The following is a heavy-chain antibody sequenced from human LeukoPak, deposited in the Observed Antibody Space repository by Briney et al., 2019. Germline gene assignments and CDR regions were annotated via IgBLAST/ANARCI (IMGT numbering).Heavy chain of an antibody. D-gene: IGHD3-10*01. J-gene: IGHJ6*02. V-gene: IGHV1-18*01. CDR1: GYTFTSYG. CDR2: ISAYNGNT. CDR3: ARDYGPDYYYYGMGV. Sequence: ASVKVSCKASGYTFTSYGISWVRQAPGQGLEWMGWISAYNGNTNYAQKLQGRVTMTTDTSTSTAYMELRSLRSDDTAVYYCARDYGPDYYYYGMGVWGQGTTVTVSS.